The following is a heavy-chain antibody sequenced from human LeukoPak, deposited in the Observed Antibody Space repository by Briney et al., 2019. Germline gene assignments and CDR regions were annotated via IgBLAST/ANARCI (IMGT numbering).Heavy chain of an antibody. CDR2: IYYSGST. V-gene: IGHV4-31*03. D-gene: IGHD4-23*01. CDR3: ARRSISGNSWDYFDY. CDR1: GGSISSGGYY. Sequence: SETLSLTCTVSGGSISSGGYYWSWIRQHPGKGLEWIGYIYYSGSTYYNPSLKSRVTISVDTSKNQFSLKLRSVTAADTAVYYCARRSISGNSWDYFDYWGQGTLVTVSS. J-gene: IGHJ4*02.